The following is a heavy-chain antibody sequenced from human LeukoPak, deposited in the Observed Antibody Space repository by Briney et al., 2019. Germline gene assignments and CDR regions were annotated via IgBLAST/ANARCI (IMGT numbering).Heavy chain of an antibody. CDR1: GYSFTSYW. J-gene: IGHJ4*02. CDR3: ARLISTYYYDSSGYYDY. Sequence: GESLKISCKGSGYSFTSYWIGWVRQMSGKGLEWMGIIYPGDSDTRYSPSFQGQVTISADKSISTAYLQWSSLKASDTAMYYCARLISTYYYDSSGYYDYWGQGTLVTVSS. D-gene: IGHD3-22*01. V-gene: IGHV5-51*01. CDR2: IYPGDSDT.